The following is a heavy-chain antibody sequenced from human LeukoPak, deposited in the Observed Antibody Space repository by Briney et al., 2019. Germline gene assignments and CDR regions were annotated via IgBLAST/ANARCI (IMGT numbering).Heavy chain of an antibody. CDR2: IPYDGSNK. CDR1: GFTFSSYA. Sequence: GGSLRLSCAASGFTFSSYAMHWVRQAPGKGLEWVAVIPYDGSNKYYADSVKGRFTISRDNSRNTLYLQMNSLRAEDTAVYYCARDPSTTVLDYWGQGTLVTVSS. CDR3: ARDPSTTVLDY. D-gene: IGHD4-17*01. V-gene: IGHV3-30*01. J-gene: IGHJ4*02.